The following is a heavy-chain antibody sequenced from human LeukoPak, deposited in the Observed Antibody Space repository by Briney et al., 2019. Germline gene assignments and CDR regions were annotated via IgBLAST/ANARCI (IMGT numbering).Heavy chain of an antibody. CDR2: IYHSGTT. CDR3: ARERDDYVWGSYRSSFDY. J-gene: IGHJ4*02. CDR1: GSSISSGYY. Sequence: SETLSLTCAVSGSSISSGYYWGWIRQPPGKRLEWIGNIYHSGTTYYNPSLNSRVTISVDTSKNQFSLKLSSVTAADTAVYYCARERDDYVWGSYRSSFDYWGQGTLVTVSS. V-gene: IGHV4-38-2*02. D-gene: IGHD3-16*02.